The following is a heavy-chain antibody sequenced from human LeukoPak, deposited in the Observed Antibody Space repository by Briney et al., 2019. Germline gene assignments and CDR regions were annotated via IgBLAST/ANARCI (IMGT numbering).Heavy chain of an antibody. Sequence: PGRSLRLSCAASGFTFSSYGMHWVRQAPGKGLEWVAVISYDGSNKYYADSVKGRFTISRDNSKNTLYLQMNSLRAEDTAVYYCASFPSSGWYVSGNDFWGQGTLVTVSS. D-gene: IGHD6-19*01. CDR2: ISYDGSNK. J-gene: IGHJ4*02. V-gene: IGHV3-30*03. CDR1: GFTFSSYG. CDR3: ASFPSSGWYVSGNDF.